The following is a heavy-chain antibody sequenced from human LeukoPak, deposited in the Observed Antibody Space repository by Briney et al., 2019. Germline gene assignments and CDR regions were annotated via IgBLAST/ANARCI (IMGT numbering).Heavy chain of an antibody. CDR3: ARDNSGPQD. J-gene: IGHJ4*02. CDR1: GGSISSGGYY. Sequence: SETLSLTCTVSGGSISSGGYYWSWIRQPPGKGLEWIGYIYHSGSTYYNPSLKSRVTISVDRSKNQFSLKLSSVTAADTAVYYCARDNSGPQDWGQGTLVTVSS. V-gene: IGHV4-30-2*01. D-gene: IGHD5-12*01. CDR2: IYHSGST.